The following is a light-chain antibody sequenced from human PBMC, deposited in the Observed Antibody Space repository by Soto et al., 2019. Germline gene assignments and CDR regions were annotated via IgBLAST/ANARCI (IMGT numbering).Light chain of an antibody. CDR3: QQYNLSPSS. CDR2: DIS. V-gene: IGKV1-5*01. Sequence: DIQMTQSPSSLSASVGDTVTITCRASQSFGSWLAWYQQKPGQAPKLLIYDISSLEYGVPSRFSGSGSGTEFTLTISSLQPVDFATYYCQQYNLSPSSFGQGTKVDIK. J-gene: IGKJ2*01. CDR1: QSFGSW.